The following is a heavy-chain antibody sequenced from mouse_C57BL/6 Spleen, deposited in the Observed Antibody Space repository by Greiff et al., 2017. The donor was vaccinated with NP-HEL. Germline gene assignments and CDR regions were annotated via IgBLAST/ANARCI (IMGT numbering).Heavy chain of an antibody. Sequence: VQLQQSGAELVKPGASVKLSCKASGYTFTEYTIHWVKQRSGQGLEWIGWFYPGSGSIKYNEKFKDKATLTADKSSSTVYMELSRLTSEDSAVYCWARHGDGYLSRYYAMDYWGQGTSVTVSS. J-gene: IGHJ4*01. CDR1: GYTFTEYT. CDR2: FYPGSGSI. D-gene: IGHD2-3*01. CDR3: ARHGDGYLSRYYAMDY. V-gene: IGHV1-62-2*01.